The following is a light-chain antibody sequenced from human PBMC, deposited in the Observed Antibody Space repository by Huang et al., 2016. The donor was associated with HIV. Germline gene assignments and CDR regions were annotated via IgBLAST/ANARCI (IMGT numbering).Light chain of an antibody. CDR1: QGINNA. V-gene: IGKV1D-13*01. CDR3: QQFNHYAFT. Sequence: AVQLTQSPSSLSASVGDSVTITCRASQGINNALAWYQQKPGKAPELLIYDASTLETWVPSRFSGSGSGTDFSLTISSLQPEDCATYYCQQFNHYAFTFGGGTKVEIK. CDR2: DAS. J-gene: IGKJ4*01.